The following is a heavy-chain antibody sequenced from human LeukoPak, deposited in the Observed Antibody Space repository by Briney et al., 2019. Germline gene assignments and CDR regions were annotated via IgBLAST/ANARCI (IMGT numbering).Heavy chain of an antibody. J-gene: IGHJ6*02. V-gene: IGHV1-2*02. D-gene: IGHD6-19*01. CDR2: INPNSGGT. Sequence: ASVKVSCKASGYTFTGYYMHWVRQAPGQGLEWMGWINPNSGGTNYGQKFQGGVTMTRDTSISTAYMELSRLRSDDTAVYYCARVGGYSSGWYMWDYYYGMDVWGQGTTVTVSS. CDR3: ARVGGYSSGWYMWDYYYGMDV. CDR1: GYTFTGYY.